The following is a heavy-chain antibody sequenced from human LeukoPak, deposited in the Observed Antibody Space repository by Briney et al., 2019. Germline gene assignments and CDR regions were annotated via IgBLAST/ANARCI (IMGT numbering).Heavy chain of an antibody. D-gene: IGHD6-13*01. CDR3: AKGHSSSRTEFDY. CDR2: ITASGTAM. Sequence: LSGGSLRLSCAASGFTFSSYSMNWVRQAPGKGLEWVSHITASGTAMFYADSVKGRFTISRDNAKNSLYLQMNSLRDEDTAVYYCAKGHSSSRTEFDYWGQGTLVTVSS. V-gene: IGHV3-48*02. J-gene: IGHJ4*02. CDR1: GFTFSSYS.